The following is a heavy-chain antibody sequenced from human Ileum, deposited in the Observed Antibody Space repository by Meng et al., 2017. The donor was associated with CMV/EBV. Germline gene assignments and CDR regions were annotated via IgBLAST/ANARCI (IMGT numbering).Heavy chain of an antibody. CDR1: GFTFSNYD. D-gene: IGHD3-10*01. J-gene: IGHJ4*02. Sequence: GESLKISCAASGFTFSNYDMHWVRQSKGKGLEWVSDIGRVDDPYIYYRDSVKGRFIISRENAKNSLYLQMDSLRVGDTAVYYCVRGVAGGDYWGQGTLVTVSS. CDR2: IGRVDDP. V-gene: IGHV3-13*05. CDR3: VRGVAGGDY.